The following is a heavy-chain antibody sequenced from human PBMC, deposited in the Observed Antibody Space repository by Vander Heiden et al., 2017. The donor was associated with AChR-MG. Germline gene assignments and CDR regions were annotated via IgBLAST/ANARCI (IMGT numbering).Heavy chain of an antibody. CDR2: ISSNGGST. V-gene: IGHV3-64D*06. CDR3: VKVGSGYYSGYFDY. J-gene: IGHJ4*02. D-gene: IGHD5-12*01. Sequence: EVQLVESGGGLVEPGGSLRLSCSASGFTFSSYAMHGVRQAPGKGLEYVSAISSNGGSTYYADSVKGRFTISRDNSKNTLYLQMSSLRAEDTAVYYCVKVGSGYYSGYFDYWGQGTLVTVSS. CDR1: GFTFSSYA.